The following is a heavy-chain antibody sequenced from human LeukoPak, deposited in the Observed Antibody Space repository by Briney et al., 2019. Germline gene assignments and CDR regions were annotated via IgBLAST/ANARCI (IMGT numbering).Heavy chain of an antibody. J-gene: IGHJ4*02. V-gene: IGHV4-61*01. CDR3: AREGVVAATGGFDY. D-gene: IGHD2-15*01. CDR2: IYYSGST. CDR1: GGSVSSSSYY. Sequence: SETLSLTCTVSGGSVSSSSYYWSWIRQPPGKGLEWIGYIYYSGSTNYNPSLKSRVTISVDTSKNQFSLKLSSVTAADTAVYYCAREGVVAATGGFDYWGQGTLVTVSS.